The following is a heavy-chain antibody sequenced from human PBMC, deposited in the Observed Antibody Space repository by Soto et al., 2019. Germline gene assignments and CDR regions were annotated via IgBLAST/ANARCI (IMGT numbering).Heavy chain of an antibody. Sequence: GGSLRLSCAASGFTFSSYGMHWVRQAPGKGLEWVAVIWYDGSNKYYADSVKGRFTISRDNSKNTLYLQMNSLRAEDTAVYYCAKAKADLRFDPWGQGTLVTVSS. CDR2: IWYDGSNK. V-gene: IGHV3-30*02. J-gene: IGHJ5*02. CDR1: GFTFSSYG. CDR3: AKAKADLRFDP.